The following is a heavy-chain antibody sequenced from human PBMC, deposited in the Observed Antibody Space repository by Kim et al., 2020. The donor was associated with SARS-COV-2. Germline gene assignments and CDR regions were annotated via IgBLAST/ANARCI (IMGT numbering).Heavy chain of an antibody. V-gene: IGHV3-48*02. D-gene: IGHD3-16*01. Sequence: GGSLRLSCAASGFIFSSYSMNWVRQVPGKGLECISYISSTSSTIYYADSVNGRFTISRDNSKKSLYLQMDSLRDEDTAVYYCASDFSCSETCPQRGEYWGQGAPVTVAS. CDR3: ASDFSCSETCPQRGEY. CDR2: ISSTSSTI. J-gene: IGHJ4*02. CDR1: GFIFSSYS.